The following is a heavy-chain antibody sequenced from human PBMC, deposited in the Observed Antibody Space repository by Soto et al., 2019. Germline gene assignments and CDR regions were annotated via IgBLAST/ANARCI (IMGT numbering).Heavy chain of an antibody. Sequence: PSQTLSLTCAISGDSVSSNSAAWNWIRQSPSRGLEWLGRTYYRSKWYNDYAVSVKSRITINPDTSKNQFSLQLNSVTPEDTAVYYCARDFGSSGWFEGDYYYYGMDAWGQGTTVTVSS. J-gene: IGHJ6*02. CDR1: GDSVSSNSAA. CDR3: ARDFGSSGWFEGDYYYYGMDA. CDR2: TYYRSKWYN. D-gene: IGHD6-19*01. V-gene: IGHV6-1*01.